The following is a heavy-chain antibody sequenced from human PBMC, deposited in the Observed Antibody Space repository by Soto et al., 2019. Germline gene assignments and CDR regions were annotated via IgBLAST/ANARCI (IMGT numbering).Heavy chain of an antibody. CDR2: INTNTGNP. CDR1: GYTFTSYA. CDR3: ARCGDSSLGDAFDI. J-gene: IGHJ3*02. V-gene: IGHV7-4-1*01. D-gene: IGHD6-13*01. Sequence: VASVKVSCKASGYTFTSYAMNWVRQAPGQGLEWMGWINTNTGNPTYAQGFTGRFVFSLDTSVSTAYLQICSLKAEDTAVYYCARCGDSSLGDAFDIWGQGTMVTVSS.